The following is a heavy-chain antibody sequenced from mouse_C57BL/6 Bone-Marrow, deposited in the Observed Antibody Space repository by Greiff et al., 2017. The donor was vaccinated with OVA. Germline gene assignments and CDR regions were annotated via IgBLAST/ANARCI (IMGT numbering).Heavy chain of an antibody. CDR3: AIIDYYGSSYGYFDV. CDR2: IHPSDSDT. J-gene: IGHJ1*03. V-gene: IGHV1-74*01. Sequence: QVQLQQSGAELVKPGASVKVSCKASGYTFTSYWMHWVKQRPGQGLEWIGRIHPSDSDTNYNQKFKGKATLTVDKSSSTACMQLSSLTSEDSAVYYCAIIDYYGSSYGYFDVWGTGTTVTVSS. CDR1: GYTFTSYW. D-gene: IGHD1-1*01.